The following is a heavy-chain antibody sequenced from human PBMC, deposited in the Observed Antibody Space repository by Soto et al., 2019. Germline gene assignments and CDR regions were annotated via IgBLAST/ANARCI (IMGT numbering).Heavy chain of an antibody. D-gene: IGHD3-3*01. CDR3: AKDEFWSGYYTAYYYYGMDV. CDR1: GFTFSSYG. CDR2: ISYDGSNK. Sequence: PGGSLRLSCAASGFTFSSYGMHWVRQAPGKGLEWVAVISYDGSNKYYADSVKGRFTISRDNSKNTLCLQMNSLRAEDTAVYYCAKDEFWSGYYTAYYYYGMDVWGQGTTVTVSS. V-gene: IGHV3-30*18. J-gene: IGHJ6*02.